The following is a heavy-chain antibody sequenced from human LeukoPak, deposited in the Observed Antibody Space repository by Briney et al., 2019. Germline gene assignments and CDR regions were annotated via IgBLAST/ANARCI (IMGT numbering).Heavy chain of an antibody. CDR2: MYYTGST. Sequence: SQTLSLTCTVSGGSISSGDYYWSWIRQPPGRGLEWIGYMYYTGSTYYNPSLKSRVTISVDTSKNQFSLKLSSVTAADTAVYYCARHLYPRDYFDYWGQGTLVTVSS. V-gene: IGHV4-30-4*08. CDR3: ARHLYPRDYFDY. D-gene: IGHD2-2*01. CDR1: GGSISSGDYY. J-gene: IGHJ4*02.